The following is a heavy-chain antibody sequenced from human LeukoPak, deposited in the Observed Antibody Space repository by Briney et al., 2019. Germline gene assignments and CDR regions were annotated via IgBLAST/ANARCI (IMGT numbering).Heavy chain of an antibody. J-gene: IGHJ2*01. CDR3: ARVTASYGYGYWYFDL. D-gene: IGHD5-18*01. Sequence: SETLSLTCTVSGGSISSYYWSWIRQPAGKGLEWIGRIYTSGSTNYNPSLKSRVTISVDTSKNQFSLKLSSVTAADTAMYYCARVTASYGYGYWYFDLWGRGTLVTVSS. CDR2: IYTSGST. V-gene: IGHV4-4*07. CDR1: GGSISSYY.